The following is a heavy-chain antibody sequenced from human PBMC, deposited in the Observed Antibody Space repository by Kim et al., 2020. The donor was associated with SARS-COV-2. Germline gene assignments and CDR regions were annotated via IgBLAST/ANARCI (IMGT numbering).Heavy chain of an antibody. CDR3: ARDRVDFWSGYYTGISDYYGMDV. CDR1: GFTFSSYW. V-gene: IGHV3-7*03. Sequence: GGSLRLSCAASGFTFSSYWMSWVRQAPGKGLEWVANIKQDGSEKYYVDSVKGRFTISRDNAKNSLYLQMNSLRAEDTAVYYCARDRVDFWSGYYTGISDYYGMDVWGQGTTVTVSS. J-gene: IGHJ6*02. CDR2: IKQDGSEK. D-gene: IGHD3-3*01.